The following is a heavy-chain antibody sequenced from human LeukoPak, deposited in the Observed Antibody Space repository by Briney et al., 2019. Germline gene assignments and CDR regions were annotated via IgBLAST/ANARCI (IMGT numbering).Heavy chain of an antibody. J-gene: IGHJ3*02. Sequence: AGGSLRLSCAASGFTFSSYAMSWVRQAPGKGLEWVSAISGSGGSTYYADSVKGRFTISRDNSKNTLYLQMNSLRAEDTAVYYCAKGAAAATGTHDAFDIWGQGTMVTVSS. CDR2: ISGSGGST. D-gene: IGHD6-13*01. CDR1: GFTFSSYA. V-gene: IGHV3-23*01. CDR3: AKGAAAATGTHDAFDI.